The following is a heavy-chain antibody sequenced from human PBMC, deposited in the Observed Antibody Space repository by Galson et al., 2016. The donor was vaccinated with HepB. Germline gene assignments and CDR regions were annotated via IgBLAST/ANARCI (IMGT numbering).Heavy chain of an antibody. D-gene: IGHD2-15*01. V-gene: IGHV1-18*04. J-gene: IGHJ4*02. CDR3: ATDPPSRAALDY. CDR1: GYTFSSSS. Sequence: SVKVSCKAAGYTFSSSSISWVRQAPGQGLEWVGWISGFNGATHYSQKFQARVTLTTDTSTSTVYMELANLTSNDTAIYYCATDPPSRAALDYWGQGTLATVSS. CDR2: ISGFNGAT.